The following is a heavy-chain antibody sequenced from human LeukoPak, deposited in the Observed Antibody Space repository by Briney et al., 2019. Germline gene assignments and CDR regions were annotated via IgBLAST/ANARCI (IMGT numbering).Heavy chain of an antibody. CDR3: ARRGSSGTFDY. CDR2: IYHSGST. Sequence: PSETLSLTCAVSGGSISSGGYSWSWIRQPPGKGLEWIGYIYHSGSTYYNPSLKSRVTISVDRSKNQFSLKLSSVTAADTAVYYCARRGSSGTFDYWGQGTLVTVSS. V-gene: IGHV4-30-2*01. CDR1: GGSISSGGYS. J-gene: IGHJ4*02. D-gene: IGHD6-25*01.